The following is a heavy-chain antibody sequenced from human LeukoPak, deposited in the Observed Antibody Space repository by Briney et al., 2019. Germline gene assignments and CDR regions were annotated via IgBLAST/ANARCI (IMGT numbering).Heavy chain of an antibody. Sequence: SETLFLTCTVSGGSISSYYWSWVRQPPGKGPEWIGYIYRSGSTNYNPSLKSRVTISVDTSKTQFSLKLSSVTAADTAVYYCARAVGYSSGWYGNYFDYWGQGILVTVSS. CDR2: IYRSGST. V-gene: IGHV4-59*01. D-gene: IGHD6-19*01. CDR1: GGSISSYY. J-gene: IGHJ4*02. CDR3: ARAVGYSSGWYGNYFDY.